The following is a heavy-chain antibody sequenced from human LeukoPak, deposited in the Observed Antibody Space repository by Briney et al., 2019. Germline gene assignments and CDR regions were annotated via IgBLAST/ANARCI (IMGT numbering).Heavy chain of an antibody. V-gene: IGHV3-43D*03. Sequence: PGGSLRLSCAASGFTFDDYAMHWVRQAPGKGLEWVSLISWDGGSTYYADSVKGRFTISRDNSKNSLYLQMNSLRAEDTALYYCAKSYHDSSGYLLDYWGQGTLVTVSS. CDR1: GFTFDDYA. CDR3: AKSYHDSSGYLLDY. J-gene: IGHJ4*02. CDR2: ISWDGGST. D-gene: IGHD3-22*01.